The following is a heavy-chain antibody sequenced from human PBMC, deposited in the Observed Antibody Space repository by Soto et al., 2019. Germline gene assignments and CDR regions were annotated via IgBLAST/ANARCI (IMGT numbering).Heavy chain of an antibody. CDR1: GGSFSGYY. CDR2: INHSGST. Sequence: SDTLSLTCAVYGGSFSGYYWSWIRQPPGKGLEWIGEINHSGSTNYNPSLKSRVTISVDTSKNQFSLKLSSVTAADTAVYYCAKALGELSPESYDYWGQGTLVTVSS. CDR3: AKALGELSPESYDY. J-gene: IGHJ4*02. D-gene: IGHD3-16*02. V-gene: IGHV4-34*01.